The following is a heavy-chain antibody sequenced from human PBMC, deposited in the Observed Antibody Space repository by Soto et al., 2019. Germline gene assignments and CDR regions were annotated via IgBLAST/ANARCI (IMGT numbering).Heavy chain of an antibody. V-gene: IGHV1-46*03. Sequence: ASLNVSCKGAGYTFTSYYMHWVRQAPGQGFEWMGIINPSGGSTSYAQKFQGRVTMTRDTSTSTVYMELSSLRSEDTAVYYCASSHKRYYDIWSGASDYWGQGILVTVSS. J-gene: IGHJ4*02. CDR3: ASSHKRYYDIWSGASDY. CDR1: GYTFTSYY. D-gene: IGHD3-3*01. CDR2: INPSGGST.